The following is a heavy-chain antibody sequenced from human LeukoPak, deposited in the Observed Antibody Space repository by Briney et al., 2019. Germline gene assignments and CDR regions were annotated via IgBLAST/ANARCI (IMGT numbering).Heavy chain of an antibody. Sequence: ASVKVSCKAFGYTFTGYYMHWVRQAPGQGLEWMGWINPNSGGTNYAQKFQGRVTMTRDTSISTAYMELSRLRSDDTAVCYCARGPTTKTLGGWFDLWGRGTLVTVSS. CDR3: ARGPTTKTLGGWFDL. CDR1: GYTFTGYY. J-gene: IGHJ2*01. V-gene: IGHV1-2*02. D-gene: IGHD4-17*01. CDR2: INPNSGGT.